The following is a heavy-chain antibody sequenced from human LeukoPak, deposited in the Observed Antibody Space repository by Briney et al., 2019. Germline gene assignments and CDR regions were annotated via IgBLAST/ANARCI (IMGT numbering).Heavy chain of an antibody. Sequence: TGGSLRLSCAASGFTFSNYGLHWVRQAPGKGLEWVALLVYDGFYKYYADSVKGRFTISRDDSRNTLYLQLSSLRAEDTAVYYCAKDLTTMVRGSPMDVWGQGTTVTVSS. V-gene: IGHV3-30*18. CDR1: GFTFSNYG. CDR2: LVYDGFYK. D-gene: IGHD3-10*01. CDR3: AKDLTTMVRGSPMDV. J-gene: IGHJ6*02.